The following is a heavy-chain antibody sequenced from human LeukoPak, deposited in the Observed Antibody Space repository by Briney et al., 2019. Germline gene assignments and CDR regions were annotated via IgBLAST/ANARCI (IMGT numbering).Heavy chain of an antibody. CDR3: ARDDRAAAGALGY. D-gene: IGHD6-13*01. Sequence: SETLSLTCTVPGGSISSYYWSWIRQPPGKGLEWIGYIYYSGSTNYNPSLKSRVTISVDTSKNQFSLKLSSVTAADTAVYYCARDDRAAAGALGYWGQGTLVTVSS. CDR1: GGSISSYY. V-gene: IGHV4-59*01. CDR2: IYYSGST. J-gene: IGHJ4*02.